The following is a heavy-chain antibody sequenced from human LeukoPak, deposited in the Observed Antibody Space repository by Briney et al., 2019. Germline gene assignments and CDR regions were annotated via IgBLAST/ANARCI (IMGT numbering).Heavy chain of an antibody. Sequence: PGGSPRLSCAASGFTFSSYAMSWVRQAPGKGLEWVSAISGSGGSTYYADSVKGRFTISRDNSKNTLYLQMNSLRAEDTAVYYCAKDGVRGSIYYFDYWGQGTLVTVSS. D-gene: IGHD3-3*02. V-gene: IGHV3-23*01. CDR1: GFTFSSYA. CDR2: ISGSGGST. CDR3: AKDGVRGSIYYFDY. J-gene: IGHJ4*02.